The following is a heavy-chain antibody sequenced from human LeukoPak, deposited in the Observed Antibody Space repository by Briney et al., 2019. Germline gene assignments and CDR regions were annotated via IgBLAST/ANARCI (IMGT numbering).Heavy chain of an antibody. Sequence: SETLSLTCAVSGGSISSGGYSCNWIRQPPGKGLEWIGHIHYSGSTNYNPSLKSRVTISVDPSKNQFSLKLTSVTAADTAVYYCAGDRGLPGASEFDYWSQGTLVTVSS. D-gene: IGHD1-26*01. V-gene: IGHV4-61*08. CDR3: AGDRGLPGASEFDY. J-gene: IGHJ4*02. CDR1: GGSISSGGYS. CDR2: IHYSGST.